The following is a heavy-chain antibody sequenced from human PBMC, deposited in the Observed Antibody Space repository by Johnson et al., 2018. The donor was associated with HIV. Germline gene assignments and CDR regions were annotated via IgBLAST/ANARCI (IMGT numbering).Heavy chain of an antibody. CDR3: ARFGRGGSHAFDI. V-gene: IGHV3-20*04. D-gene: IGHD5-24*01. J-gene: IGHJ3*02. CDR1: GFTFDDYG. Sequence: VQLVESGGGVVRPGGSLRLSCAASGFTFDDYGMSWVRQVPGKGLEWVSGINWNGASTGYAASVQCRFTISRDNAKNSLYLQMNSLRAEDTAFYYCARFGRGGSHAFDIWGQGTMVTVSS. CDR2: INWNGAST.